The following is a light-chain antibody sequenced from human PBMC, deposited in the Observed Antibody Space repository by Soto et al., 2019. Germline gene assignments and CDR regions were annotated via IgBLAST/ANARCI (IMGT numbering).Light chain of an antibody. CDR1: SSNIGAGSD. V-gene: IGLV1-40*01. J-gene: IGLJ3*02. Sequence: QSVLTQPPSVSGAPGQRVTIACTGSSSNIGAGSDVHWYQQLPGTAPKLVIYANNNRPSGVPDRFSGSKSGTSASLAITGLQAEDEADYYCQTWGTGSWVFGGGTKVTVL. CDR3: QTWGTGSWV. CDR2: ANN.